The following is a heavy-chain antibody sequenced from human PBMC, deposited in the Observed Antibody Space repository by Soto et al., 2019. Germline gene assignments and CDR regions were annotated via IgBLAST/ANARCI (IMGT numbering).Heavy chain of an antibody. CDR2: VSHDGRNT. CDR1: GFAFSDYA. J-gene: IGHJ4*02. V-gene: IGHV3-30*18. Sequence: VQLVESGGGVVQPGRSLRLSCAASGFAFSDYAMHWVGQAPGKGLEWVAVVSHDGRNTHYAESVKGRFTISRDSSKNTVSLEMTSLRAEDTAVSYCAKGGRQWLVTSDFNYRGQGALVTVSS. D-gene: IGHD6-19*01. CDR3: AKGGRQWLVTSDFNY.